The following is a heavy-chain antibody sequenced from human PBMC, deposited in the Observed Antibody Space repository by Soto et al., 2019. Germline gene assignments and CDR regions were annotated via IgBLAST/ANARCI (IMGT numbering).Heavy chain of an antibody. CDR2: ITGSGGST. Sequence: GGSLRLSCAASGFTFSTYAMIWVRQAPGKGLEWVSVITGSGGSTYYADSVKGRFTISRDTSKNTLFLQMNSLRAEDTAVYYCERDRIFDTAMGYFDYWGQGTLVTVSS. J-gene: IGHJ4*02. V-gene: IGHV3-23*01. CDR3: ERDRIFDTAMGYFDY. CDR1: GFTFSTYA. D-gene: IGHD5-18*01.